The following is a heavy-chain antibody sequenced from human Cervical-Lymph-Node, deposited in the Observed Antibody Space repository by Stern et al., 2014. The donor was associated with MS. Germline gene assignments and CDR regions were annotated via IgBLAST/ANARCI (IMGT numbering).Heavy chain of an antibody. D-gene: IGHD1-26*01. Sequence: QVQLVQSGAEVKKPGASVKVSCKASGYTFTNYGITWVRQAPGQGLEWMGWIRPYNGNTNYPQKLQGRVTITTDKSTSTAYMELRRLGSDDAAVYYCARGRQSGSYSYFDYWGQGTLVTVSS. V-gene: IGHV1-18*01. J-gene: IGHJ4*02. CDR2: IRPYNGNT. CDR3: ARGRQSGSYSYFDY. CDR1: GYTFTNYG.